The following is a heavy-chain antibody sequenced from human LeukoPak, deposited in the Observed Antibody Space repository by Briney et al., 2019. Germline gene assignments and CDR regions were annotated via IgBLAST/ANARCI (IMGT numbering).Heavy chain of an antibody. Sequence: SQTLSLTCTVSGGSISSGSYYWSWIRQPSGKGLEWIGYIYYSGSTNYNPSLKSRFTISVDTSKNQFSLKLSSVTAADTAVYYCARVGFDSDYGGNGGDDAFDIWGQGTMVTVSS. CDR2: IYYSGST. CDR1: GGSISSGSYY. CDR3: ARVGFDSDYGGNGGDDAFDI. V-gene: IGHV4-61*01. J-gene: IGHJ3*02. D-gene: IGHD4-23*01.